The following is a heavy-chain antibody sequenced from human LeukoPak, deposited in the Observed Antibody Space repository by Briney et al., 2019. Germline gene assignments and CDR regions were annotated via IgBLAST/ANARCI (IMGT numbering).Heavy chain of an antibody. CDR1: GYTFTSYD. J-gene: IGHJ4*02. CDR2: MNPNSGNT. V-gene: IGHV1-8*01. Sequence: ASVKVSCKASGYTFTSYDINWVRQATGQGLEWMGWMNPNSGNTGYAQKFQGRVTITADESTSTAYMELSSLRSEDTAVYYCARDSVSGRYSGMDYWGQGTLVTVSS. D-gene: IGHD1-26*01. CDR3: ARDSVSGRYSGMDY.